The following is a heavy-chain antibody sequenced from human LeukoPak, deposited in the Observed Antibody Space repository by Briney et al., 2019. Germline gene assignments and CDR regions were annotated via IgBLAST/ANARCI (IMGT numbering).Heavy chain of an antibody. D-gene: IGHD3-22*01. CDR2: INHSGST. J-gene: IGHJ6*03. Sequence: PSETLSLTCTVSGYSISSGYYWSWIRQPPGKGLEWIGEINHSGSTNYNPSLKSRVTISVDTSKNQFSLKLSSVTAADTAVYYCARYVYDSSGYYPRGHYYYYYMDVWGKGTTVTVSS. CDR3: ARYVYDSSGYYPRGHYYYYYMDV. CDR1: GYSISSGYY. V-gene: IGHV4-38-2*02.